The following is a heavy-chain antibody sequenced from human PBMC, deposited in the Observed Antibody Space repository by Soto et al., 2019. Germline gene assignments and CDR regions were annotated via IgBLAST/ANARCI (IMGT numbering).Heavy chain of an antibody. V-gene: IGHV1-69*01. D-gene: IGHD3-16*02. CDR2: IIPIFDTP. CDR1: GGTFKNFA. Sequence: QVQLEQSGAEVRKPGSAVRVSCQASGGTFKNFAMNWVRQAPGQGLEWMGGIIPIFDTPNYAQKFQGRVTITVDESTNTAYMDLSSLRSEDPAVYYCARSIGSGGVIGGFDFWGQGTLVTVSS. J-gene: IGHJ4*02. CDR3: ARSIGSGGVIGGFDF.